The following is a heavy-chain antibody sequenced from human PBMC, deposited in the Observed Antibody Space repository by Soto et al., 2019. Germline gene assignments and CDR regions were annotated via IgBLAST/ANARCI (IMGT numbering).Heavy chain of an antibody. D-gene: IGHD1-1*01. Sequence: PGGSLRLSCAASGFTVSSNYMSWVRQAPGKGLEWVAVISYDGSNKYYTDTVKGRFTISRDDSKNTLYLQMNSLRAEDTGVYYCAKDYNGPSDYWGQGTLVTVSS. J-gene: IGHJ4*02. CDR1: GFTVSSNY. V-gene: IGHV3-30*18. CDR3: AKDYNGPSDY. CDR2: ISYDGSNK.